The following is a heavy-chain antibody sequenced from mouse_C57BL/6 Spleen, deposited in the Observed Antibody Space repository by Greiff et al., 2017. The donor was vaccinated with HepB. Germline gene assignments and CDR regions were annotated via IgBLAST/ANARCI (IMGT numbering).Heavy chain of an antibody. CDR3: ARDPHSSGYSIDY. D-gene: IGHD3-2*02. CDR2: IYPRSGNT. Sequence: QVQLKESGAELARPGASVKLSCKASGYTFTSYGISWVKQRTGQGLEWIGEIYPRSGNTYYNEKFKGKATLTADKSSSTAYMELRSLTSEDSAVYFCARDPHSSGYSIDYWGQGTTLTVSS. CDR1: GYTFTSYG. J-gene: IGHJ2*01. V-gene: IGHV1-81*01.